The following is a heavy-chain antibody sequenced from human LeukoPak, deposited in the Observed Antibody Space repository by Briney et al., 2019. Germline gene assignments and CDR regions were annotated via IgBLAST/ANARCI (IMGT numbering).Heavy chain of an antibody. CDR2: IYYSGST. V-gene: IGHV4-59*08. CDR1: GGSISSYY. CDR3: ARQIAVVEPTDPNWFDS. D-gene: IGHD2-21*01. Sequence: SETLSLTCTASGGSISSYYWSWIRQPPGKGLEWIGYIYYSGSTNYNPSLKSRVTISVDTSKNQFSLKLSSVTAADTAVYYCARQIAVVEPTDPNWFDSWGQGTLVTVSS. J-gene: IGHJ5*01.